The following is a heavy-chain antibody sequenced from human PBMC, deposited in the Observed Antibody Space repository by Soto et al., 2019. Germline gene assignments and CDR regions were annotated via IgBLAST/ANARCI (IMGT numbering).Heavy chain of an antibody. Sequence: ASVKVSCKASGYTFTSYDINWVRQATGQGLEWMGWMNPNSGNTGYAQKFQGRVTMTRNTSISTAYMELSSLRSEDTAVYYCARGRRSLWFGELLRRNYYYGMDVWGQGTTVTVSS. D-gene: IGHD3-10*01. J-gene: IGHJ6*02. CDR3: ARGRRSLWFGELLRRNYYYGMDV. V-gene: IGHV1-8*01. CDR2: MNPNSGNT. CDR1: GYTFTSYD.